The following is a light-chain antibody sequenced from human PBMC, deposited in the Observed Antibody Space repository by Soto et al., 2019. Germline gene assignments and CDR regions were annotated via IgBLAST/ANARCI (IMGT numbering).Light chain of an antibody. CDR2: EVS. CDR3: SSYAGSNLWV. J-gene: IGLJ3*02. CDR1: SSDVGGYNY. V-gene: IGLV2-8*01. Sequence: SVLTQPPSASGSPGQSVTISCTGTSSDVGGYNYVSWYQQHPGKAPKLMIYEVSKRPSGVPDRFSGSKSGNTASLTVSGLQAEDEADYYCSSYAGSNLWVFGGGTKLTVL.